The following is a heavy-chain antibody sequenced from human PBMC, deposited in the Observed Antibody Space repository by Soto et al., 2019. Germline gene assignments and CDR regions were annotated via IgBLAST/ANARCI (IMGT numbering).Heavy chain of an antibody. D-gene: IGHD3-9*01. CDR2: ISSSSSYI. V-gene: IGHV3-21*01. J-gene: IGHJ6*02. CDR3: ARDSYYDILTGYHNYGMDV. CDR1: GFTFSSYN. Sequence: PGGSLRLSCAASGFTFSSYNMNWVRQAPGKGLEWVSSISSSSSYIYYADSVKGRFTISRDNAKNSLYLQMNSLRAEDTAVYYCARDSYYDILTGYHNYGMDVWGQGTTVTVSS.